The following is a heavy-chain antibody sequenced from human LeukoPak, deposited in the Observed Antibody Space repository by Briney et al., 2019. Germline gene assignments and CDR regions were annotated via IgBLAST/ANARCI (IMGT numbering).Heavy chain of an antibody. J-gene: IGHJ4*02. CDR2: IYYSGST. Sequence: PSETLSLTCTVSGGSISSSSYYWGWIRQPPGKGLEWIGSIYYSGSTYYNPSLKSRVTISVDTSKNQFSLKLSSVTAADTAVYYCARLLVGATTHIDSWGQGTLVTVSS. CDR1: GGSISSSSYY. CDR3: ARLLVGATTHIDS. V-gene: IGHV4-39*01. D-gene: IGHD1-26*01.